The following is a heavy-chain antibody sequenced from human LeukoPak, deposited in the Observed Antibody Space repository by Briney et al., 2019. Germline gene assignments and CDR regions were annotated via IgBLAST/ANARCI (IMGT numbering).Heavy chain of an antibody. Sequence: PSETLSLTCAVYGGSFSGYYWSWIRQPPGKGLEWIGEINHSGSTNYNPSLKSRVTISVDTSKNQFSLKLSSVTAADTAVYYCAARPEEVATSSFDYWGQGTLVTVSS. V-gene: IGHV4-34*01. CDR3: AARPEEVATSSFDY. CDR1: GGSFSGYY. D-gene: IGHD5-12*01. CDR2: INHSGST. J-gene: IGHJ4*02.